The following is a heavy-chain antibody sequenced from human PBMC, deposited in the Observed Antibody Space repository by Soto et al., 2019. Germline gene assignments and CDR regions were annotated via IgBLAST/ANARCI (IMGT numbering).Heavy chain of an antibody. CDR1: GFTFSSYG. V-gene: IGHV3-33*01. CDR2: IWYDGSNK. Sequence: QVQLVESGGGVVQPGRSLRLSCAASGFTFSSYGMHWVRQAPGKGLEWVAVIWYDGSNKYYADSVKGRFTISRDNSKNTLYLQMNSLRAEDTAVYYCARDACQVGCTKGVCYKDNSCHRVGIGPIDYWGQGTLVTVSS. CDR3: ARDACQVGCTKGVCYKDNSCHRVGIGPIDY. D-gene: IGHD2-8*01. J-gene: IGHJ4*02.